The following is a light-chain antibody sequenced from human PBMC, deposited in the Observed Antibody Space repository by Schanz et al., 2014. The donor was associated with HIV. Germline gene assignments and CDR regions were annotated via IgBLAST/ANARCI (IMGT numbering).Light chain of an antibody. V-gene: IGLV2-23*02. CDR2: DVS. CDR1: SSDIGGSDF. CDR3: CSYAGSTTFYV. Sequence: QSALTQPASVSGSPGQSITISCSGTSSDIGGSDFVSWYQQHPGKAPKVMIYDVSNRPSGVSNRFSGSKSGNTASLTISGLQAEDEADYYCCSYAGSTTFYVFATGTKVTVL. J-gene: IGLJ1*01.